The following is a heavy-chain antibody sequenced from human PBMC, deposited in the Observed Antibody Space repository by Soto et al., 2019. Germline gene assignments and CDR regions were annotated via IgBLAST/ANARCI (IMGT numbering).Heavy chain of an antibody. CDR1: GYTLTELS. Sequence: GASVKVFCKVSGYTLTELSMHWVRQAPGKGLEWMGGFDPEDGETIYAQKFQGRVTMTEDTSTDTAYMELSSLRSEDTSLYYSATVLPDYGYAFDIWGQGTTVTVSS. D-gene: IGHD4-17*01. CDR3: ATVLPDYGYAFDI. V-gene: IGHV1-24*01. CDR2: FDPEDGET. J-gene: IGHJ3*02.